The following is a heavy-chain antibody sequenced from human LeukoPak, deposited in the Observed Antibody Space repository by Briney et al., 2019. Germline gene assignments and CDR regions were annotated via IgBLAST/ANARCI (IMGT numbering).Heavy chain of an antibody. CDR2: IIPIFGTA. CDR3: ARDPKMNYYYGMGV. J-gene: IGHJ6*02. V-gene: IGHV1-69*13. Sequence: ASVKVSCKASGGTFSSYAISWVRQAPGQGLEWMGGIIPIFGTANYAQKFQGRVTITADESTTTAYMELSSLRSEDTAVYYCARDPKMNYYYGMGVWGQGTTVTVSS. CDR1: GGTFSSYA.